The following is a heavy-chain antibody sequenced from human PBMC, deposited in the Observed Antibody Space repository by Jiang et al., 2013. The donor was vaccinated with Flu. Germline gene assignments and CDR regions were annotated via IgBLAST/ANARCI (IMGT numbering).Heavy chain of an antibody. Sequence: GSGLVKPSETLSLTCTVSGGSISSYYWTWIRQPPGKGLEWIGYIYYSGSTNYNPSLKSRGTISVDASKNQFSLKLRSVTAADTAVYYCARPDSYSEYAFDIWGQGTMVTVSS. CDR2: IYYSGST. D-gene: IGHD1-26*01. CDR3: ARPDSYSEYAFDI. V-gene: IGHV4-59*08. J-gene: IGHJ3*02. CDR1: GGSISSYY.